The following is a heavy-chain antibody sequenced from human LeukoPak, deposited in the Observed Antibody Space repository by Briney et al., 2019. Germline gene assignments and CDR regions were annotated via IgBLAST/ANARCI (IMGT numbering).Heavy chain of an antibody. CDR3: ARGVVNYGMDD. CDR2: ISSSGSTI. V-gene: IGHV3-11*01. CDR1: GFTFSDYY. Sequence: GSLRLSCAASGFTFSDYYMSWLRQPPGAGLEGVSYISSSGSTIYYADSVRGRFTISRDNAKNSLYLQMNSLRAEATAVYYCARGVVNYGMDDWGQGTPVTVSS. D-gene: IGHD2-15*01. J-gene: IGHJ6*02.